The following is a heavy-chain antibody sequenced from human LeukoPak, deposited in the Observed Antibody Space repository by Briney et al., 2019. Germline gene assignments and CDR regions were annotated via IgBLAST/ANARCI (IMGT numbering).Heavy chain of an antibody. Sequence: VGSLRLSCAASGLTFSNYWMDWVRQAPGKGLERVANIKPDGSEINYVDSVKGRFIISRDNAKNSLYLQMNTLRADDTAVYYCARDGFGTGSNWGQGTLVTVSS. CDR2: IKPDGSEI. V-gene: IGHV3-7*03. CDR1: GLTFSNYW. D-gene: IGHD3-16*01. J-gene: IGHJ4*02. CDR3: ARDGFGTGSN.